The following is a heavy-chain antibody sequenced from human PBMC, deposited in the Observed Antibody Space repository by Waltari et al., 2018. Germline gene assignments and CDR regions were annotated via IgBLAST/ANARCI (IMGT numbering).Heavy chain of an antibody. D-gene: IGHD2-15*01. Sequence: QVQLQESGPGLVKPSETLSLTCAVPGYSIRNNYYWSWIRQPPGRRLEWIGAIIHTGTTYYNPSLSSRVTMSVDTSKNHFSLKLSSVTAADTAVYYCARGGYHPSNFDWWGQGTLVTVSS. CDR1: GYSIRNNYY. CDR2: IIHTGTT. J-gene: IGHJ4*02. V-gene: IGHV4-38-2*01. CDR3: ARGGYHPSNFDW.